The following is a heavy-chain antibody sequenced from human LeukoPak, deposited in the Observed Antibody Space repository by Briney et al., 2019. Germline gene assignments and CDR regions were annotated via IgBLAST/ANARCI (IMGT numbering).Heavy chain of an antibody. J-gene: IGHJ3*01. D-gene: IGHD1-26*01. V-gene: IGHV4-59*08. CDR1: TGSISSYY. Sequence: SETLSLTCTVSTGSISSYYWSWIRQPPGKTLEWIGYIYYSGSANYNTSLKSRVTISVDTSKNQFSLKLTSVTAADTAVYYCARHWVSSESPYSFDVWGQGTMVTVSS. CDR3: ARHWVSSESPYSFDV. CDR2: IYYSGSA.